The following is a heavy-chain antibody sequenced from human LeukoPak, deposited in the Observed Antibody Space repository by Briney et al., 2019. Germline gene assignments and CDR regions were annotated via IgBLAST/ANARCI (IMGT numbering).Heavy chain of an antibody. D-gene: IGHD5-18*01. CDR2: IIPILGIA. CDR3: ARGGYSYGQIDY. Sequence: SVKVSCKASGGTFSSYTISWVRQAPGQGVEWMGRIIPILGIANYAQKFQGRVTITADKSTSTAYMELSSLRSEDTAVYYCARGGYSYGQIDYWGQGTLVTVSS. CDR1: GGTFSSYT. V-gene: IGHV1-69*02. J-gene: IGHJ4*02.